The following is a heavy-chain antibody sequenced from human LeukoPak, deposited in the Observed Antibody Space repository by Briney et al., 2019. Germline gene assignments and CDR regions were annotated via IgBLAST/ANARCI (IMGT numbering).Heavy chain of an antibody. CDR3: AKGGGGVLAS. J-gene: IGHJ4*02. D-gene: IGHD3-16*01. V-gene: IGHV3-23*01. Sequence: GGSLRLSCAASGFTFSSYAMSWVRQAPGKGLEWVSSISGSGDNTYYADSVKGRFTISRDNSKNTLFLQMNSLKADDTAVYYCAKGGGGVLASWGQGTLVTVSS. CDR1: GFTFSSYA. CDR2: ISGSGDNT.